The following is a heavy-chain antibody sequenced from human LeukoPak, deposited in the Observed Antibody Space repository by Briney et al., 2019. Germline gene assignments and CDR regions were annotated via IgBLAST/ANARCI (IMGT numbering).Heavy chain of an antibody. V-gene: IGHV1-46*01. J-gene: IGHJ3*02. D-gene: IGHD6-19*01. CDR1: GYTFTDYY. CDR3: ARAGIAVAGSDAFDI. Sequence: GASVKVSRKASGYTFTDYYIHWVRQAPGQGLEWMGIISPSGGSSSYAQKFQGRVTMTRDKSTSTVYMELSSLRSEDTAVYYCARAGIAVAGSDAFDIWGQGTMVTVSS. CDR2: ISPSGGSS.